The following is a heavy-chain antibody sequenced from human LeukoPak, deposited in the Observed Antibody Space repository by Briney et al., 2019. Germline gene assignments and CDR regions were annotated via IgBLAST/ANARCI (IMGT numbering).Heavy chain of an antibody. CDR2: ISGSGGST. CDR3: AKSPVATIISTEFDY. D-gene: IGHD5-12*01. V-gene: IGHV3-23*01. CDR1: GFTFSSYA. Sequence: PGGSQRLSCAASGFTFSSYAMSWVRQAPGKGLEWVSAISGSGGSTYYADSVKGRFTISRDNSKNTLYLQMNSLRAEDTAVYYCAKSPVATIISTEFDYWGQGTLVTVSS. J-gene: IGHJ4*02.